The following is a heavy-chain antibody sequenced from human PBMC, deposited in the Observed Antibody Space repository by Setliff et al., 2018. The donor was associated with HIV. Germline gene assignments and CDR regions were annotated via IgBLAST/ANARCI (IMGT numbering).Heavy chain of an antibody. Sequence: GESLKISCAASGFTFSSYWMNWVRQAPGKGLEWVANIKQDGREKYYVDSVKGRFTISRDNAKNSLYLQMNSLRAEDTAVYYCARDSSSWYEFYFDCWGQGTLVTVSS. J-gene: IGHJ4*02. CDR1: GFTFSSYW. CDR3: ARDSSSWYEFYFDC. CDR2: IKQDGREK. V-gene: IGHV3-7*01. D-gene: IGHD6-13*01.